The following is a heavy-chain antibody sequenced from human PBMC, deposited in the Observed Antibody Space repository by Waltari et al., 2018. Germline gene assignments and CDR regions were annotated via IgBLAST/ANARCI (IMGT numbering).Heavy chain of an antibody. CDR3: AKDEGNRIAPTFGMDA. CDR1: GFTLTSDT. Sequence: EFQLLEAGGGLAQPGGSLRLSCAASGFTLTSDTVNWVRQAPGKGLEWVSLMSGSGLIEYGDPVKGRFTISRDNAKNTLYLEMNRLRVEDTAVYFCAKDEGNRIAPTFGMDAWGHGTTVLVS. V-gene: IGHV3-23*01. CDR2: MSGSGLI. D-gene: IGHD3-16*01. J-gene: IGHJ6*02.